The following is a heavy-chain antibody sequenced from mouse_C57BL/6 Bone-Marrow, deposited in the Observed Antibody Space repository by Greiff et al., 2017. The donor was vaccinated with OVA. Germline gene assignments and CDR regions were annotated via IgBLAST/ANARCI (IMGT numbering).Heavy chain of an antibody. CDR1: GYTFTNYW. J-gene: IGHJ3*01. Sequence: QVQLKQSGAELVRPGTSVKMSCKASGYTFTNYWIGWAKQRPGHGLEWIGDIYPGGGYTNYNEKFKGKATLTADKSSSTAYMQFSSLTSEDSAIYYCAMTYYSNYAWFAYWGKGTLVTVSA. CDR3: AMTYYSNYAWFAY. V-gene: IGHV1-63*01. CDR2: IYPGGGYT. D-gene: IGHD2-5*01.